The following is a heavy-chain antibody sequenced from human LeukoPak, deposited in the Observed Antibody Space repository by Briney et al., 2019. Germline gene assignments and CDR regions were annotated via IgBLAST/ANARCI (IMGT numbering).Heavy chain of an antibody. V-gene: IGHV4-61*02. Sequence: PSETLSLTCTVSGDSISSGDYYWSWIRQPAGKGLEWIGRISSSGSTNYNPSLKSRVTISVDTSKNQFSLKLSSVTAADTAVYYCATLYGSGSYKGWFDPWGQGTLVTVSS. CDR1: GDSISSGDYY. CDR3: ATLYGSGSYKGWFDP. D-gene: IGHD3-10*01. J-gene: IGHJ5*02. CDR2: ISSSGST.